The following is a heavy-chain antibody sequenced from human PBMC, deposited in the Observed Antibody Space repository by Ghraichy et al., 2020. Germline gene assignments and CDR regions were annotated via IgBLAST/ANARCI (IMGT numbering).Heavy chain of an antibody. Sequence: SETLSLTCAVSGGSISGGGNSWSWIRQSQGKGLEWIGYIYPSGITNYNPSLNNRVTMSIDTSKNHFSLKLTSVTAADTAVYYCARDTISGFAMDVWAKGPRSPSP. CDR1: GGSISGGGNS. V-gene: IGHV4-30-2*06. J-gene: IGHJ6*02. CDR3: ARDTISGFAMDV. D-gene: IGHD3-22*01. CDR2: IYPSGIT.